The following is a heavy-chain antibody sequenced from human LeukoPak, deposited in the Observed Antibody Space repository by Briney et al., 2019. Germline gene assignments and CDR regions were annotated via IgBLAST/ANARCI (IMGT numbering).Heavy chain of an antibody. Sequence: GATVKVSCKASGGTFSSYAISWVRQAPGQGLEWMGGIIPIFGTANYAQKFQGRVTITADESTSTAYMELSSLRSEDTAVYYCASDSGGYLPYWGQGTLVTVSS. J-gene: IGHJ4*02. V-gene: IGHV1-69*13. CDR1: GGTFSSYA. D-gene: IGHD5-12*01. CDR3: ASDSGGYLPY. CDR2: IIPIFGTA.